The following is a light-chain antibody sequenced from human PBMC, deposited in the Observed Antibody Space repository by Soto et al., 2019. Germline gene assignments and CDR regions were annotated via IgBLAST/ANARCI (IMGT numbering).Light chain of an antibody. Sequence: QSVLTQPASVSGSPGQSITISCTGTSSDVGDSNYVSWYQHHPGKAPKLIIYDVSNRPSGVSNRFSGSKSGNTASLTISGLQAEDETDYYCSSYTGSSTHVVFGGGTKLTVL. CDR2: DVS. J-gene: IGLJ2*01. CDR3: SSYTGSSTHVV. CDR1: SSDVGDSNY. V-gene: IGLV2-14*03.